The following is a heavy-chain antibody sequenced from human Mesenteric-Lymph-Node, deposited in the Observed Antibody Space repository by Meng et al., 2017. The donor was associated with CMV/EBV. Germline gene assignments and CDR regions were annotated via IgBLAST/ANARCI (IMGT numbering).Heavy chain of an antibody. CDR3: ARDDGVNQGQLVRTGGCDY. J-gene: IGHJ4*02. V-gene: IGHV3-21*01. CDR1: GFTFSSYS. Sequence: GESLKISCAASGFTFSSYSMNWVRQAPGKGLEWVSSISSSSSYIYYADSVKGRFTISRDNAKNSLYLQMNSLRAEDTAVYYCARDDGVNQGQLVRTGGCDYWGQGTLVTVSS. D-gene: IGHD6-6*01. CDR2: ISSSSSYI.